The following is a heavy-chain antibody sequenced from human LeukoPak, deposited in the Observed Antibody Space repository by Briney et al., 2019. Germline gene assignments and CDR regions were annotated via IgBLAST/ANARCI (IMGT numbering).Heavy chain of an antibody. J-gene: IGHJ4*02. V-gene: IGHV3-48*02. D-gene: IGHD2-2*01. CDR3: ARDKSNSWYGNY. Sequence: GGSLRLSCGASGFSFSTYSMTWGHQARGKGLEWVSYISPGSGTIYYADSVRGRFTISRDNAKNSLYLQMNSLRDEDTAVYDCARDKSNSWYGNYWGQGTLVTVSS. CDR2: ISPGSGTI. CDR1: GFSFSTYS.